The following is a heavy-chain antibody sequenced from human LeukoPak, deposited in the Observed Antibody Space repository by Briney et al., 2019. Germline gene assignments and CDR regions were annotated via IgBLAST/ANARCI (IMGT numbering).Heavy chain of an antibody. CDR3: ARDSSVVVVPAAIGLYWYFDL. D-gene: IGHD2-2*01. CDR2: IYTSGST. Sequence: SETLSLTCTVSGGSTSSYYWSWIRQPAGKGLEWIGRIYTSGSTNYNPSLKSRVTMSVDTSKNQFSLKLSSVTAADTAVYYCARDSSVVVVPAAIGLYWYFDLWGRGTLVTVSS. CDR1: GGSTSSYY. V-gene: IGHV4-4*07. J-gene: IGHJ2*01.